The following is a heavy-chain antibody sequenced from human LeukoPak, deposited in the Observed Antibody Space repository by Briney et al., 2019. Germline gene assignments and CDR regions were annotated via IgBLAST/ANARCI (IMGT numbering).Heavy chain of an antibody. J-gene: IGHJ6*03. V-gene: IGHV4-34*01. CDR2: INHSGST. CDR3: ARYVLSGSYYYYYYYMDV. D-gene: IGHD1-26*01. CDR1: GGSFSGYY. Sequence: SETLSLTCAVYGGSFSGYYWSWIRQPPGKGLEWLGEINHSGSTNYNPSLKSRVTISVDTSKNQFSLKLSSVTAADTAVYYCARYVLSGSYYYYYYYMDVWGKGTTVTVSS.